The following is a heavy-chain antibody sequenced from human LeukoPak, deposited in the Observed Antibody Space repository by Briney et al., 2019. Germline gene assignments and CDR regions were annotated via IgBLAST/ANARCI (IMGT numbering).Heavy chain of an antibody. CDR1: GFTFSGYA. CDR2: ISGSGGST. D-gene: IGHD2-15*01. Sequence: GGSLRLSCAASGFTFSGYAMSRVRQAPGKGLEWVSGISGSGGSTYYADSVKGRFTISRDNSKNTFYLQMNSLRAEDTAVYYCARGPYCSGGSCYSLGEFDPWGQGTLVTVSS. V-gene: IGHV3-23*01. CDR3: ARGPYCSGGSCYSLGEFDP. J-gene: IGHJ5*02.